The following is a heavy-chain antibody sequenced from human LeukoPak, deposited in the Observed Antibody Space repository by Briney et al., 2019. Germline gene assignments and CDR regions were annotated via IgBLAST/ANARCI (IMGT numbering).Heavy chain of an antibody. CDR2: ILEDGRIK. CDR1: GFTFDKYG. D-gene: IGHD1-1*01. CDR3: AKDMETTASGTFDY. V-gene: IGHV3-30*18. J-gene: IGHJ4*02. Sequence: PGGSLRLSCGASGFTFDKYGMHYVRQAPGKGLEWVAVILEDGRIKKYADSVKDRFTISRDNTNNTLYLQMHSLRVEDTGIYFCAKDMETTASGTFDYWGLGTLVTVSS.